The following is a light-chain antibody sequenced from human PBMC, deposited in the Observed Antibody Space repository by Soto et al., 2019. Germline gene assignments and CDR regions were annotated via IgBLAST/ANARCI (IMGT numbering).Light chain of an antibody. J-gene: IGLJ2*01. CDR2: LNSDGSH. V-gene: IGLV4-69*01. CDR3: QTWGTGIQV. CDR1: SGHSSYA. Sequence: QLVLTQSPSASASLGASVKLTCTLSSGHSSYAIAWHQQQPEKGPRYLMKLNSDGSHSKGDGIPDRFSGSSSGAERYLTISSRQSEDEADDYCQTWGTGIQVFGGGTKLTVL.